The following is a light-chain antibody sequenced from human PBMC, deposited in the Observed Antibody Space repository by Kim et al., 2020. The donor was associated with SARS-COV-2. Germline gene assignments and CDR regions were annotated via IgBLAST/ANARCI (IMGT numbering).Light chain of an antibody. Sequence: LTQPASVSGSPGQSITISCTGTSSDVGAYNYVSWYQHHPGKASKLMIYEVNNRPSGVSNRFSGSKSGNTASLTISGLQAEDEADYYCNSFTKRATLVFGGGTQLTVL. V-gene: IGLV2-14*01. CDR3: NSFTKRATLV. CDR1: SSDVGAYNY. CDR2: EVN. J-gene: IGLJ3*02.